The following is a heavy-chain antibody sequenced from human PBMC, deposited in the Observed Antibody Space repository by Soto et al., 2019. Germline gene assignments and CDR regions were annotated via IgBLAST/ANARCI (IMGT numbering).Heavy chain of an antibody. D-gene: IGHD3-22*01. Sequence: HPGGSLRLSCAASGFTFNSYAMSWVRQAPGKGLEWVSAISGSSGSTYYADSVQGRFTNSRDNSKNTLYLQMNSLRAEDTAVYYCARDGEGYDTSEYYFDYWGQGTLVTVSS. CDR2: ISGSSGST. CDR1: GFTFNSYA. J-gene: IGHJ4*02. V-gene: IGHV3-23*01. CDR3: ARDGEGYDTSEYYFDY.